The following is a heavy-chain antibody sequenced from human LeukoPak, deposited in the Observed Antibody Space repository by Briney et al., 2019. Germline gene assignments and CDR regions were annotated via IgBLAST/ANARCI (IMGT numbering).Heavy chain of an antibody. J-gene: IGHJ4*02. CDR3: ARAPTYSSGWCFDY. D-gene: IGHD6-19*01. V-gene: IGHV3-30-3*01. CDR2: ISYDGSNK. CDR1: GFTFSSYA. Sequence: PGGSLRLSCAASGFTFSSYAMHWVRQAPGKGLEWVAVISYDGSNKYYADSVKGRFTISRDNSKNTLYLQMNSLRAEDTAVYYCARAPTYSSGWCFDYWGQGTLVTVSS.